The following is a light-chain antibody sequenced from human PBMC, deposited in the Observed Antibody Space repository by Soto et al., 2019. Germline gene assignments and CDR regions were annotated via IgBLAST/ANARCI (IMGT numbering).Light chain of an antibody. CDR2: EVS. Sequence: QSVLTQPASVSGSPGQSITISCTGTSSDIGYYNYVSWYQHHPGKAPKLIIYEVSNRPSGVSDRFSGSKSGNTASLTISGLQAEDEADYYCTSYTLTSTLHVFGTGTKLTVL. CDR1: SSDIGYYNY. J-gene: IGLJ1*01. CDR3: TSYTLTSTLHV. V-gene: IGLV2-14*01.